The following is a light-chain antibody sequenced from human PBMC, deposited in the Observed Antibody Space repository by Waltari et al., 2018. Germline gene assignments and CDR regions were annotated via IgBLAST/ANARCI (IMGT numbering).Light chain of an antibody. CDR3: ASQTPDGVVL. V-gene: IGLV2-14*03. CDR2: DVT. J-gene: IGLJ3*02. CDR1: GGALATSDF. Sequence: QSALPQPASVSGSPGPSITLSCTGIGGALATSDFVSWYQHHPDRAPQVIIYDVTNRPSGISARFSASKSADTASLTISGLQTEDEGDYYCASQTPDGVVLFGGGTRVTVL.